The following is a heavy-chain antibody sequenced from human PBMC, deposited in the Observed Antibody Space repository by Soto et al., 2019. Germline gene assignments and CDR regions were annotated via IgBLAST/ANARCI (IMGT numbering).Heavy chain of an antibody. V-gene: IGHV1-3*01. J-gene: IGHJ3*02. Sequence: ASVKVSCKASGYTFTSYAMHWVRQAPGQRLEWMGWINAGNGNTKYSQKFQGRVTMTTDTSTSTAYMELRSLRSDDTAVYYCAGTKTRRALDAFDIWGQGPMVTVSS. CDR1: GYTFTSYA. D-gene: IGHD2-8*01. CDR2: INAGNGNT. CDR3: AGTKTRRALDAFDI.